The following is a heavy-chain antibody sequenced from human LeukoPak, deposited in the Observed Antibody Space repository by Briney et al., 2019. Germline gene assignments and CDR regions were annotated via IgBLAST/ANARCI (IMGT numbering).Heavy chain of an antibody. CDR2: ISGDGGST. CDR3: AKDTTCSGGSCYSDAFDI. D-gene: IGHD2-15*01. J-gene: IGHJ3*02. Sequence: GGSLRLSCAASGFTFDDYAMHWVRQAPGKGLEWVSLISGDGGSTYYADSVKGRFTISRDNSKNSLYLQMNSLRTEDTALYYCAKDTTCSGGSCYSDAFDIRGQGTMVTVSS. CDR1: GFTFDDYA. V-gene: IGHV3-43*02.